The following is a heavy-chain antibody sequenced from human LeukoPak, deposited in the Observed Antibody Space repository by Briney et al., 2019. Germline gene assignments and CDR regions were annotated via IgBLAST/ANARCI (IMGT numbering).Heavy chain of an antibody. CDR3: ARVLWFGELSERGADY. D-gene: IGHD3-10*01. CDR2: INPSGGST. CDR1: GYTFTSYY. J-gene: IGHJ4*02. V-gene: IGHV1-46*01. Sequence: GASVKVSCKASGYTFTSYYMHWVRQAPGQGLEWMGIINPSGGSTSYAQKFQGRVTMTRDTSTSTVYMELSSLRSEDTAVYYCARVLWFGELSERGADYWGQGTLVTVSS.